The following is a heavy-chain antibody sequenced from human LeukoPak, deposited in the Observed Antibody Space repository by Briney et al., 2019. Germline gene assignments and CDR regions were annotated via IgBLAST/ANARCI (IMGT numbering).Heavy chain of an antibody. J-gene: IGHJ5*02. CDR1: GDSISSYY. Sequence: PSETLSLTCTVSGDSISSYYWSWIRQPPGKGLEWIGYIYYNGSTYYNPSLKSRVTISVDTSKNQFSLKLSSVTAADTAVYYCARVEGDEYSYGPGTQNWFDPWGQGTLVTVSS. CDR2: IYYNGST. CDR3: ARVEGDEYSYGPGTQNWFDP. V-gene: IGHV4-59*01. D-gene: IGHD5-18*01.